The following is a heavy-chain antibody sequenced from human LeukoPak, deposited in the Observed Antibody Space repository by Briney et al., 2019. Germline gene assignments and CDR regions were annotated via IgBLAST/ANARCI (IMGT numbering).Heavy chain of an antibody. Sequence: GGSLRLSCAASGFTFSSYAMSWVRQAPGKGLEWVSGINNNGGNTYYADSVKGRFTISRDNSKNTVYLQMNSLRAEDTAVFYCVKDMKIKAAGYYFDYWGQGTLVTVSS. J-gene: IGHJ4*02. CDR3: VKDMKIKAAGYYFDY. V-gene: IGHV3-23*01. CDR1: GFTFSSYA. CDR2: INNNGGNT. D-gene: IGHD6-13*01.